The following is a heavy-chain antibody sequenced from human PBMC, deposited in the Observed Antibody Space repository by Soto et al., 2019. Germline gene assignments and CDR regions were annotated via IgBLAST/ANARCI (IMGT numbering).Heavy chain of an antibody. CDR2: ISWNSGSI. Sequence: GGSLRLSCAASGFTFDDYAMHWVRQAPGKGLEWVSGISWNSGSIGYADSVKGRFTISRDNAKNSLYLQMNSLRAEDTALYYCAKGREVVTAINFDYWGQGTLVTVPS. J-gene: IGHJ4*02. CDR1: GFTFDDYA. D-gene: IGHD2-21*02. V-gene: IGHV3-9*01. CDR3: AKGREVVTAINFDY.